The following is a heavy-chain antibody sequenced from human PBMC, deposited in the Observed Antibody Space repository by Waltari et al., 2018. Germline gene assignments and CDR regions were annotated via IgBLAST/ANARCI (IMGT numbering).Heavy chain of an antibody. J-gene: IGHJ4*02. CDR1: GGSFSGYY. V-gene: IGHV4-34*01. D-gene: IGHD3-10*01. Sequence: QVQLQQWGAGLLKPSETLSLTCAVYGGSFSGYYWSWIRQPPGKGLEWIGEINHSGSTNYNPSLKSRVTISVDTSKNQFSLKLSSVTAADTAVYYCARGQGTMVRGVIMVPTFDYWGQGTLVTVSS. CDR2: INHSGST. CDR3: ARGQGTMVRGVIMVPTFDY.